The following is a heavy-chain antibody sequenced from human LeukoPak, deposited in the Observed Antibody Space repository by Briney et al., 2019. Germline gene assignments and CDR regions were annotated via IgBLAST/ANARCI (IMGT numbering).Heavy chain of an antibody. J-gene: IGHJ5*02. V-gene: IGHV4-30-4*08. CDR1: GGSISSGDYY. D-gene: IGHD4-17*01. CDR3: ASFNDYGDFNWFDP. CDR2: IYYSGST. Sequence: PSETLSLTCTVSGGSISSGDYYWSWIRQPPGKGLEWIGYIYYSGSTYYNPSLKSRVTISVDTSKNQFSLKLSSVTAADTAAYYCASFNDYGDFNWFDPWGQGTLVTVSS.